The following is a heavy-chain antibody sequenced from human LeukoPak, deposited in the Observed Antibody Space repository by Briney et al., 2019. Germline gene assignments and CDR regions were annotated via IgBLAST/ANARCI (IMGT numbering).Heavy chain of an antibody. V-gene: IGHV4-39*01. CDR2: IYYSGST. CDR1: GGSISSGSHY. J-gene: IGHJ3*02. CDR3: ASPYYDILSGYYNWAFDI. D-gene: IGHD3-9*01. Sequence: SETLSLTCTVSGGSISSGSHYWGWIRQPPGKGLEWIGSIYYSGSTYQNPSLKSRVTISVDTSKNQFSLKLSSVTAADTAVYYCASPYYDILSGYYNWAFDIWGQGTMVTVSS.